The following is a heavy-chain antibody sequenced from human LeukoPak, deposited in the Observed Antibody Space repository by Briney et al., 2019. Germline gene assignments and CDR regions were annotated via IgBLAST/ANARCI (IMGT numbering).Heavy chain of an antibody. V-gene: IGHV3-30*03. CDR1: GFTFSSYG. CDR3: ARDTEPYYDILTGYPSDY. Sequence: GGSLRLSCAASGFTFSSYGMHWVRQAPGKGLEWVAVISYDGSNRYYADSVKGRFTISRDNAKNSLYLQMNSLRAEDTAVYYCARDTEPYYDILTGYPSDYWGQGTLVTVSS. CDR2: ISYDGSNR. D-gene: IGHD3-9*01. J-gene: IGHJ4*02.